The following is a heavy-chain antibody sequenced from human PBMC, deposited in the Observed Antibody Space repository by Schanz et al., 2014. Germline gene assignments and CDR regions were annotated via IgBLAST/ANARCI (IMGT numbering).Heavy chain of an antibody. D-gene: IGHD3-3*01. CDR3: ARAAPYDSADY. CDR1: GFTFSSYA. Sequence: VQLVESGGGVVQPGGSLRLSCAASGFTFSSYAIHWVRQAPGKGLEWVSVISNSGDATYYADSVKGRFTISRDNSKNTLQMNNLRVEDTAVYFCARAAPYDSADYWGQGTLVTVSS. CDR2: ISNSGDAT. J-gene: IGHJ4*02. V-gene: IGHV3-23*04.